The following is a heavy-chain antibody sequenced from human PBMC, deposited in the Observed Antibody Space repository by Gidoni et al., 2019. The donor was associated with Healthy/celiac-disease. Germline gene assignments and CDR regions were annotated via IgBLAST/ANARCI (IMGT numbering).Heavy chain of an antibody. J-gene: IGHJ6*02. CDR3: ARRDYYYYGMDV. Sequence: QLQLQESGPGLVKPSETLSLTCTVSGGSISSSSYHWGWIRQPPGKGLEWIGNIYYSGSTYYNPSLKSRVTISVDTSKNQFSLKLTPVTAADTALYYCARRDYYYYGMDVWGQGTTVTVSS. CDR2: IYYSGST. V-gene: IGHV4-39*01. CDR1: GGSISSSSYH.